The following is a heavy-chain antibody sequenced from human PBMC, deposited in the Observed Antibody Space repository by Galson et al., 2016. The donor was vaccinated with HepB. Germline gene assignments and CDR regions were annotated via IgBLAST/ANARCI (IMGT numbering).Heavy chain of an antibody. CDR3: AKGDTIFGGYYGMDV. CDR1: GFRFSSYG. Sequence: SLRLSCAASGFRFSSYGMHWVRQAPGKGLEWAAAISYDRSNKYYADSVKGRFTMSRDNSKNTLYLQMTSLRGEDTAVYYCAKGDTIFGGYYGMDVWGKGTTVTVSS. D-gene: IGHD3-3*01. CDR2: ISYDRSNK. J-gene: IGHJ6*04. V-gene: IGHV3-30*18.